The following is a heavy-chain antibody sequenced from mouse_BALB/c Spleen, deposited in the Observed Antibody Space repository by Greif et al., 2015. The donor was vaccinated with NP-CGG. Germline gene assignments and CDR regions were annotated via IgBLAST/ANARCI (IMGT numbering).Heavy chain of an antibody. CDR2: INPSTGYT. CDR1: GYTFTSYW. D-gene: IGHD2-3*01. Sequence: VQLQQSGAELAKPGASVKMSCKASGYTFTSYWMHWVKQRPGQGLEWIGYINPSTGYTEYNQKFKDKATLTADKSSSTAYMQLSSLTSEDSAVYYCARDGYSLAYWGQGTLVTVSA. V-gene: IGHV1-7*01. CDR3: ARDGYSLAY. J-gene: IGHJ3*01.